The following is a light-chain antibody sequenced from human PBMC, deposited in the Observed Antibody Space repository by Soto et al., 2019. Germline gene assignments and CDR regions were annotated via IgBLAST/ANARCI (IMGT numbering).Light chain of an antibody. V-gene: IGLV1-44*01. J-gene: IGLJ2*01. CDR3: AAWDGSLNNVL. CDR2: DND. CDR1: GSSIGTNT. Sequence: QSVLTQPPSASGTPGQRVTISCSGSGSSIGTNTVNWYRQLPGTAPKLLIYDNDQRPSGVPDRFSGSKSGTSASLAISGLQSEDEADYYCAAWDGSLNNVLFGGGTKPPS.